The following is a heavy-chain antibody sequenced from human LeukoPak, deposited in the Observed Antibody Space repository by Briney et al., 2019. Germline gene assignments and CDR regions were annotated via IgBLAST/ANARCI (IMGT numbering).Heavy chain of an antibody. D-gene: IGHD3-9*01. Sequence: PGGSLRLSCAASGFTLSRAWMGWARQAPGKGLEWVGRIHTKAEGATTEYAAPVKGRFTISRDDPKNTLYLQMSSLKAEDTAVYYCTTYLLTASIGHFWGQGTLVTVSS. CDR2: IHTKAEGATT. V-gene: IGHV3-15*05. CDR1: GFTLSRAW. CDR3: TTYLLTASIGHF. J-gene: IGHJ4*02.